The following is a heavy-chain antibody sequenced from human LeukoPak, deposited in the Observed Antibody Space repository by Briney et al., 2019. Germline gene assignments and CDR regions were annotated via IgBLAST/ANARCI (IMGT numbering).Heavy chain of an antibody. CDR1: GFTFNSYA. V-gene: IGHV3-30*09. Sequence: GGSLTLPCAASGFTFNSYAIHWVRQPPGKGLDWVGVISYDGSKTYYADPVRRRFVVSRDNSKNTLYLRMNSLRVEDTAVYYCARDLGTYAVSGAGGYWGQGALVTVSS. J-gene: IGHJ4*02. CDR3: ARDLGTYAVSGAGGY. CDR2: ISYDGSKT. D-gene: IGHD6-19*01.